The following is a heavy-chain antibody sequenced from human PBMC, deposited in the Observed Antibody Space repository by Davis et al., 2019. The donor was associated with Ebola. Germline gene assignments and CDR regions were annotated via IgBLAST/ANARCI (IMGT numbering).Heavy chain of an antibody. CDR1: GYRFTNYW. CDR3: ARQAGDYGVDY. D-gene: IGHD4-17*01. Sequence: GESLKISCKGSGYRFTNYWIGWVRQKPGKGLEWMGIIYPGDSNTRYSPPFQGQVTISADKSISIAYLQWSSLKASDTAMYYCARQAGDYGVDYWGQGTLVTVSS. J-gene: IGHJ4*02. CDR2: IYPGDSNT. V-gene: IGHV5-51*01.